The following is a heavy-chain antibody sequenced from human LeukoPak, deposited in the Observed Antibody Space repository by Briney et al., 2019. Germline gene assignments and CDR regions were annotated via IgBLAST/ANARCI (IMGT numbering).Heavy chain of an antibody. CDR3: AKDTSTRWYSSTPLPGDY. D-gene: IGHD6-13*01. Sequence: PGGSLRLSCAASGFTFSSYAMSWVRQVPGKGLEWVSVISGSGDNTYYADSVKGRFTNSRDNSKNTLYLQMSSLRAEDTAIYYCAKDTSTRWYSSTPLPGDYWGQGTLVTVSS. J-gene: IGHJ4*02. CDR1: GFTFSSYA. V-gene: IGHV3-23*01. CDR2: ISGSGDNT.